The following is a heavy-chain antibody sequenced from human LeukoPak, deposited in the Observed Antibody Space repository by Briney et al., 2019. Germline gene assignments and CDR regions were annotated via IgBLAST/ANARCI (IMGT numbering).Heavy chain of an antibody. Sequence: GGSLRPSCAASGFTFRDFWMHWVRQAPGKGPVWVSRMSPDGSATYYADSVKGRFTISRDNAENTMYLQMSSLRAEDTAVYYCARDMWGTFDYWGQGALVTVSS. CDR3: ARDMWGTFDY. J-gene: IGHJ4*02. V-gene: IGHV3-74*01. CDR2: MSPDGSAT. CDR1: GFTFRDFW. D-gene: IGHD7-27*01.